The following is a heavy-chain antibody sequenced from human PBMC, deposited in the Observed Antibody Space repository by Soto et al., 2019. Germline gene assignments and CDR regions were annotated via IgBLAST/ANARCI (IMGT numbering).Heavy chain of an antibody. Sequence: QVQLVQSGAEVKKPGSSVKVSCKASGGTFSSYTISWVRQAPGQGLEWMGRIIPILGIANYAQKFQGRVTMTADNYTSTAYRELSSLRSEDTAVYYCARSCSGGSCLSDYWGQGTLVTVSS. V-gene: IGHV1-69*02. CDR3: ARSCSGGSCLSDY. D-gene: IGHD2-15*01. CDR2: IIPILGIA. CDR1: GGTFSSYT. J-gene: IGHJ4*02.